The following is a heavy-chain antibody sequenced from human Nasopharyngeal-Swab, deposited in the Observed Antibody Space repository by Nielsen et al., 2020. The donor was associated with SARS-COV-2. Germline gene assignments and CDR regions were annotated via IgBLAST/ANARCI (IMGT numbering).Heavy chain of an antibody. J-gene: IGHJ6*03. V-gene: IGHV4-39*07. CDR3: ARGLSGVVPAPILGLRPFYSYYYMDV. CDR2: INHSGNT. CDR1: GGSISSSSYY. D-gene: IGHD2-2*01. Sequence: SETLSLTCTVSGGSISSSSYYWGWIRQPPGKGLEWIAEINHSGNTHYNPSLKSRVTMSVDTSKNQFSLRLSSVTAADTAVYYCARGLSGVVPAPILGLRPFYSYYYMDVWGKGTTVTVSS.